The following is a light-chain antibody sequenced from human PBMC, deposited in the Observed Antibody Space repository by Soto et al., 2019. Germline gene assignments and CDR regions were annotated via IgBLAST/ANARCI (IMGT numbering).Light chain of an antibody. CDR3: QQRRNWLLS. V-gene: IGKV3-11*01. CDR1: QSVRSY. Sequence: EVVLTQSPATLSLSPGESATLSCRASQSVRSYLAWYQQKPSQAPRLLIYGASNRATGIPARFSGSGSGTDFTLTISSLEPEDFAVYYCQQRRNWLLSFGGGTKVDIK. CDR2: GAS. J-gene: IGKJ4*01.